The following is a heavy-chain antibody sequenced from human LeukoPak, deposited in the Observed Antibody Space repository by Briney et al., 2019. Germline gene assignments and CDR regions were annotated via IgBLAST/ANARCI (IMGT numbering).Heavy chain of an antibody. CDR3: ARDGHMRGRVLDY. CDR1: GFTFSSYG. V-gene: IGHV3-33*01. Sequence: PGRSLRLSCAASGFTFSSYGMHWVRQAPGKGLEWVAVIWYDGSNKYYADSVKGRFTISRDNSKNTLYLQMNSLRAEDTAVYYCARDGHMRGRVLDYWGQGTLVTVSS. D-gene: IGHD3-16*01. J-gene: IGHJ4*02. CDR2: IWYDGSNK.